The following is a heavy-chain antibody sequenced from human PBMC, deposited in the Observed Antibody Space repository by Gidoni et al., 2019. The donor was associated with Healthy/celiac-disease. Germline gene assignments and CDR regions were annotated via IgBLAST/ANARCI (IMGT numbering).Heavy chain of an antibody. J-gene: IGHJ4*02. CDR1: GGTFSSYT. Sequence: QVQLVQSGAEVKKPGSSVKVSCKASGGTFSSYTISWVRQAPGQGLEWMGRIIPILGIANYAQKFQGRVTITADKSTSTAYMELSSLRSEDTAVYYCARGDGLGAVPGYWGQGTLVTVSS. D-gene: IGHD1-26*01. CDR2: IIPILGIA. CDR3: ARGDGLGAVPGY. V-gene: IGHV1-69*02.